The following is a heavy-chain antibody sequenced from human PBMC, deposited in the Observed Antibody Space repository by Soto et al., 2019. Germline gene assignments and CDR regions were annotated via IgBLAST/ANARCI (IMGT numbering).Heavy chain of an antibody. D-gene: IGHD2-21*01. J-gene: IGHJ4*02. CDR1: GFTFNSHS. CDR2: ISSSSDSI. Sequence: PGGSLRLSCAASGFTFNSHSMNWVRQAPGKGLLECISFISSSSDSIIYADSVEGRFTISRDNAKNSLYLQMDSLRVEDTAVYYCARGPGPGDWLIDNWGQGTLVTVSS. V-gene: IGHV3-48*01. CDR3: ARGPGPGDWLIDN.